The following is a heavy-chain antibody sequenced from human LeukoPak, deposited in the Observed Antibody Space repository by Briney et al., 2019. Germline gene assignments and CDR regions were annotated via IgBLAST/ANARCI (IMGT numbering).Heavy chain of an antibody. CDR3: ARVGSGSYYYYYYYYMDV. CDR2: ISSSGSTI. D-gene: IGHD3-10*01. V-gene: IGHV3-48*03. J-gene: IGHJ6*03. CDR1: GFTFSSYE. Sequence: GGSLRLSCAASGFTFSSYEMNWVRQAPGKGLEWVSYISSSGSTIYYADSVKGRFTISRDNAKNSLYLQMNSLRAEDTAVYYCARVGSGSYYYYYYYYMDVWGKGTTVTVSS.